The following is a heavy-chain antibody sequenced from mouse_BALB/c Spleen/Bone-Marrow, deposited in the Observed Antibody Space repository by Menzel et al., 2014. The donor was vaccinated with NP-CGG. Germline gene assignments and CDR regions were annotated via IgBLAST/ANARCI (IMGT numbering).Heavy chain of an antibody. V-gene: IGHV1-74*01. D-gene: IGHD1-1*01. CDR2: IDPYDSET. CDR1: GYTFTGYW. CDR3: AYGSSFGFAY. J-gene: IGHJ3*01. Sequence: VQLQQSGAELVRPGASVKLSCRTSGYTFTGYWMNWVKQRPEQGLEWIGRIDPYDSETHYNQKFKVKAILTVDKSSSTAYRQLSSLTSEDSAVYYCAYGSSFGFAYWGQGTLVTVSA.